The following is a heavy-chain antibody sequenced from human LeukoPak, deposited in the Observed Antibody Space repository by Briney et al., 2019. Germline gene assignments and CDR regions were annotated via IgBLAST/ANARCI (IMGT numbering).Heavy chain of an antibody. CDR2: ISYDGSNK. CDR1: GFTFSSYG. J-gene: IGHJ4*02. Sequence: WGSLRLSCAASGFTFSSYGMHWVRPAPGKGLGWVAVISYDGSNKYYADSVKGRFTISRDNSKNTLYLQMNSLRAEDTAVYYCAKDPRYYYDSSGYYYVDSFDYWGQGTLVTVSS. V-gene: IGHV3-30*18. CDR3: AKDPRYYYDSSGYYYVDSFDY. D-gene: IGHD3-22*01.